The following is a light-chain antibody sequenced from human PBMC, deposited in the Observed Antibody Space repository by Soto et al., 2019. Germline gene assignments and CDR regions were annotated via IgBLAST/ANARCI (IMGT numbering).Light chain of an antibody. V-gene: IGLV1-47*01. J-gene: IGLJ7*01. CDR1: SSNIGNNF. Sequence: QSALTQPASVSGSPGQSITISCSGSSSNIGNNFVYWYQHLPGAAPTLVVYSDNHRPSGVPVRFSGSKSGTSASLTISGLRSEDEATYYCATWDDSLSGFVVFGGGTQLTVL. CDR3: ATWDDSLSGFVV. CDR2: SDN.